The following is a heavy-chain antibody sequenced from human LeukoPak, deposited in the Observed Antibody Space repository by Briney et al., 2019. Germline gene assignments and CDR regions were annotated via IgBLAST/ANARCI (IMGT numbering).Heavy chain of an antibody. CDR3: ARLWGDATIYDL. D-gene: IGHD5-12*01. CDR1: GFTFSDHY. V-gene: IGHV3-11*04. J-gene: IGHJ5*02. Sequence: GGSLRLSCAASGFTFSDHYMSWIRQAPGKGLEWVSYISSTGTTIYYADSVKGRFTISRDNAKNSLYLQTSSLRVEDTAMYYCARLWGDATIYDLWGQGTLVTVSS. CDR2: ISSTGTTI.